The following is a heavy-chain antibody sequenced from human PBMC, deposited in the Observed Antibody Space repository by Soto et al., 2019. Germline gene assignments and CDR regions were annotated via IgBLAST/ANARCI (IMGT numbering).Heavy chain of an antibody. Sequence: TLSLTCTVSGGSISRGGSYWSWIRQYPGKGLEWIGYSSYSGTTYYNPSLKSRVTISLDTSKNQFSLKLSSVTAADTAVYYCARGGYYYYDASGYYRFFDSWGQGTLVTVSS. CDR2: SSYSGTT. V-gene: IGHV4-31*03. CDR3: ARGGYYYYDASGYYRFFDS. D-gene: IGHD3-22*01. J-gene: IGHJ4*02. CDR1: GGSISRGGSY.